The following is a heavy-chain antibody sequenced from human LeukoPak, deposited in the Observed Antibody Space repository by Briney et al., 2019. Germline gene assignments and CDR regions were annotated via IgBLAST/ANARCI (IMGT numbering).Heavy chain of an antibody. CDR3: ARLYSGGWPLECMDV. CDR2: IIPILGIA. J-gene: IGHJ6*02. Sequence: GASVKVSCKASGGTFSSYAISWVRQAPGQGLEWMGRIIPILGIANYAQKFQGRVTITADKSTSTAYMELSSLRSEDTAVYYCARLYSGGWPLECMDVWGQGTTVTVSS. V-gene: IGHV1-69*04. CDR1: GGTFSSYA. D-gene: IGHD6-19*01.